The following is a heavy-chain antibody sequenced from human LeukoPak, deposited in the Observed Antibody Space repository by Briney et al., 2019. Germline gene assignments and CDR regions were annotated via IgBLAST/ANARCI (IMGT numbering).Heavy chain of an antibody. V-gene: IGHV1-69*05. CDR1: GGTFSSYA. J-gene: IGHJ4*02. CDR2: IIPIFGTA. D-gene: IGHD3-16*01. CDR3: ARAGVRLGSVWGDYFDH. Sequence: GASVKVSCEASGGTFSSYAISWVRQAPGQGLEWMGRIIPIFGTANYAQKFQGRVTITTDESTSAAYMDLSSLRSEETAVYSCARAGVRLGSVWGDYFDHWGQGTLVTVSS.